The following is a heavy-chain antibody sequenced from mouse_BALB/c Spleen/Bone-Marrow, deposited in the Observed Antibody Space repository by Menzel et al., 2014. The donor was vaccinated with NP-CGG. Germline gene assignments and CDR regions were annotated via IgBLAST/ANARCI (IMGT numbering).Heavy chain of an antibody. D-gene: IGHD2-4*01. CDR3: ARCGGLRDVDD. CDR1: GYTFTDYV. V-gene: IGHV1-77*01. J-gene: IGHJ2*01. CDR2: IYPGSGST. Sequence: QVQLPQSGPALVQPGASVKMSCTASGYTFTDYVISWVKQRTGQGLEWIGEIYPGSGSTYYNEKFEGKATLTADKSSNTAYMQLSSLTSEDSAVYFCARCGGLRDVDDWGQGTTLTVSA.